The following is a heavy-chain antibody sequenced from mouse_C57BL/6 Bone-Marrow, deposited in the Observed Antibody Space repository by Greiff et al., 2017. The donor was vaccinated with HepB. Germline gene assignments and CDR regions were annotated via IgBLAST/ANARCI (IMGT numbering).Heavy chain of an antibody. D-gene: IGHD1-1*01. J-gene: IGHJ2*01. CDR2: IDPSDSYT. V-gene: IGHV1-59*01. CDR1: GYTFTSYW. CDR3: ARAYYYGSSPYY. Sequence: VQLQQPGAELVRPGTSVKLSCKASGYTFTSYWMHWVKQRPGQGLEWIGVIDPSDSYTNYNQKFKGKATLTVDTSSSTAYMQLSSLTSEDSAVYYCARAYYYGSSPYYWGQGTTLTVSS.